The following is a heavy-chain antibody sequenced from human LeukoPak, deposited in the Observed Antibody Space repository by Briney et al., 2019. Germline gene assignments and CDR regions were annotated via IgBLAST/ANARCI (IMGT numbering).Heavy chain of an antibody. Sequence: GGSLELSCAASGFTFSTYEMNWVRQAPGKGLEWLSYIIGDGTTTQYADSVRDRFTISRDNDKNSLYLQMNSLRADDTAVYYCVGDRGGTYSGDNLFDPWGQGTLVTVSS. CDR3: VGDRGGTYSGDNLFDP. CDR2: IIGDGTTT. J-gene: IGHJ5*02. CDR1: GFTFSTYE. D-gene: IGHD1/OR15-1a*01. V-gene: IGHV3-48*03.